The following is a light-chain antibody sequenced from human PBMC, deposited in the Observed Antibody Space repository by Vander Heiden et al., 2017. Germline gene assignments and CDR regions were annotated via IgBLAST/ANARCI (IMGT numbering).Light chain of an antibody. CDR2: WAS. CDR3: QQYYTTPYT. Sequence: DIVMTQSPDSLAVSLGERATINCKSGQSVLYSSNNKNYLVWYQQKPGQPPKLLIYWASTRESGVPDRFSGSASGTDFTLTISSLQAEDVAVYYCQQYYTTPYTFGQGTKLEIK. V-gene: IGKV4-1*01. CDR1: QSVLYSSNNKNY. J-gene: IGKJ2*01.